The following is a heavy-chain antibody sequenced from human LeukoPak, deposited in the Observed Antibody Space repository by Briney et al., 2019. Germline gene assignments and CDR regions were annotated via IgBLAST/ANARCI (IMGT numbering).Heavy chain of an antibody. V-gene: IGHV1-46*04. J-gene: IGHJ4*02. CDR1: GYSFTTYY. D-gene: IGHD3-3*02. CDR3: ARFSTYPSY. Sequence: ASEKVSCKASGYSFTTYYIHWVRQAPGQGLEWMGKINPSGGSTNYAQKLQGRVIMTRDTSTSTVYMELSSLRSEDTAFYYCARFSTYPSYWGQGTLVTVSS. CDR2: INPSGGST.